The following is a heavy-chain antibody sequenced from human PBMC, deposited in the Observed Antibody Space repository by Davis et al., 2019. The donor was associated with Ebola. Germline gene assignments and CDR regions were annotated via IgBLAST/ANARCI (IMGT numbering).Heavy chain of an antibody. Sequence: SETLSLTCTVSGYSINRGFTWGWIRQPPGKGLEWIGSIYHSGSTNYSPSLKSRVTISVDTSKNQFSLNLSAVTAADTAVYFCARAGYYYDSSGYFRLDSWGQGTLVTVST. J-gene: IGHJ5*01. CDR2: IYHSGST. CDR3: ARAGYYYDSSGYFRLDS. V-gene: IGHV4-38-2*02. CDR1: GYSINRGFT. D-gene: IGHD3-22*01.